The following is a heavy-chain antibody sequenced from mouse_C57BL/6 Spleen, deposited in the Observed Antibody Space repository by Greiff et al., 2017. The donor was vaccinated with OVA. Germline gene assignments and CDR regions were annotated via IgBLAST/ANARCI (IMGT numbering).Heavy chain of an antibody. D-gene: IGHD2-1*01. CDR3: ARNPNYGNFDY. J-gene: IGHJ2*01. CDR2: IDPSDSYT. Sequence: QVQLQQPGAELVKPGASVKLSCKASGYTFTSYWMQWVKQRPGQGLEWIGEIDPSDSYTNYNQKFKGKATLTVDTSSSTAYMQLSSLTSEDSAVYYCARNPNYGNFDYWGQGTTLTVSS. CDR1: GYTFTSYW. V-gene: IGHV1-50*01.